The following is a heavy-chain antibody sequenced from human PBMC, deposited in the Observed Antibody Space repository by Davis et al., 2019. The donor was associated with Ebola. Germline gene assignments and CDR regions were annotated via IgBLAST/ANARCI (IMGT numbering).Heavy chain of an antibody. V-gene: IGHV5-51*01. Sequence: GESLKISCKDSGNSFTSHWIGWVRQMPGKGLEWMGLIYTGDSDTRYSPSFRGQVTISADKSIKTAYLQWSSLKASDSAMYYCARGYGSSNYYYGWFDPWGQGTLVTVSS. CDR3: ARGYGSSNYYYGWFDP. J-gene: IGHJ5*02. D-gene: IGHD3-10*01. CDR1: GNSFTSHW. CDR2: IYTGDSDT.